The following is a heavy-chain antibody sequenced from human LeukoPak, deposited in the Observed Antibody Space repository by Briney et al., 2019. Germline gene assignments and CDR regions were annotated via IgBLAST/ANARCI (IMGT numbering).Heavy chain of an antibody. D-gene: IGHD5-18*01. CDR1: GGSISSYY. Sequence: PSETLSLTCTVSGGSISSYYWSWIRQPPGKGLEWIGYIYYSGSTNYNPSLKSRVTISVDTSKNQFSPKLSSVTAADTAVYYCARVVGGYVGYIFDYWGQGTLVTVSS. CDR2: IYYSGST. V-gene: IGHV4-59*01. CDR3: ARVVGGYVGYIFDY. J-gene: IGHJ4*02.